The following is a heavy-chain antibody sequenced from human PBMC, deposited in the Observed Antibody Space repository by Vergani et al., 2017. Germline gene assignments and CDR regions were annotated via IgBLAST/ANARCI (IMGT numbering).Heavy chain of an antibody. Sequence: QVQLVQSGAEVKKPGASVKVSCKASGATFRSNTISWVRQVPGQGLEWMGRIIPVLGKTKYAQDFQGRLTITADTSTSTAYMELTSLRSQDTAVYYCARDRRGYGGDPEDYYYGMDVWVGGTTVAVSS. CDR1: GATFRSNT. V-gene: IGHV1-69*09. J-gene: IGHJ6*01. D-gene: IGHD2-21*02. CDR3: ARDRRGYGGDPEDYYYGMDV. CDR2: IIPVLGKT.